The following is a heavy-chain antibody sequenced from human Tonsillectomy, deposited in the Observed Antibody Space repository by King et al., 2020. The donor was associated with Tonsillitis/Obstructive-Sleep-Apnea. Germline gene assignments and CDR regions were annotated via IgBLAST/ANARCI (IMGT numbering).Heavy chain of an antibody. D-gene: IGHD3-3*01. Sequence: VQLVESGGGLVQPGGSLRLSCAASGFTFSSYWMTWVRQAPGKGLEWVANIKQDGSEKYYVDSVKGRFTISRDNAKNSLYLQMNSLRAEDTAVYYCARIDESSYYDFWNSYSNYYMDVWGKGTTVTVSS. V-gene: IGHV3-7*04. CDR1: GFTFSSYW. J-gene: IGHJ6*03. CDR2: IKQDGSEK. CDR3: ARIDESSYYDFWNSYSNYYMDV.